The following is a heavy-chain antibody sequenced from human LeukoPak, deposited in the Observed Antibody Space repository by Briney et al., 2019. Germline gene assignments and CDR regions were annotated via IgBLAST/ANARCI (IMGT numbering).Heavy chain of an antibody. CDR1: GYTFTTYW. J-gene: IGHJ4*02. Sequence: GGSLRLSCAASGYTFTTYWMRWVRQARGKGLVWVSLINSDGCNTGYADSVKGRFTISRDNAKNMVYLQMNSLRAEDTAVYYCIRDSSSSFDYWGQGTLVTVSS. D-gene: IGHD6-13*01. V-gene: IGHV3-74*01. CDR2: INSDGCNT. CDR3: IRDSSSSFDY.